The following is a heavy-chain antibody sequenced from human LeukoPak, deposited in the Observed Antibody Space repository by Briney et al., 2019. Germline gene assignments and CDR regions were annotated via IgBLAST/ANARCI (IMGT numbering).Heavy chain of an antibody. CDR3: AKDSSGYYDCPTYFDY. J-gene: IGHJ4*02. D-gene: IGHD3-22*01. CDR1: GFSFSNYA. V-gene: IGHV3-23*01. CDR2: IDGRGYRT. Sequence: GGSLRLSCAASGFSFSNYAMSWVRQAPGKGLEWVSAIDGRGYRTYNADSVKGRFTISRDNSKNTLHLQMHSLRAEDTAVYYCAKDSSGYYDCPTYFDYWSQGTLVTVSS.